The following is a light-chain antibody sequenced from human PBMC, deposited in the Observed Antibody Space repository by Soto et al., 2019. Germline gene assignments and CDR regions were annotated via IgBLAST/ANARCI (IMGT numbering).Light chain of an antibody. CDR3: QQSYSTPHT. CDR1: QRISSY. V-gene: IGKV1-39*01. Sequence: DIPMTQSPSSLAASVGDRVTITCRASQRISSYLNWYQQKPGKAPKLLIYGASSLQSGVPSRFSGSGSGTDFTLTISSLQPEDFATYYCQQSYSTPHTFGQGTKLEIK. CDR2: GAS. J-gene: IGKJ2*01.